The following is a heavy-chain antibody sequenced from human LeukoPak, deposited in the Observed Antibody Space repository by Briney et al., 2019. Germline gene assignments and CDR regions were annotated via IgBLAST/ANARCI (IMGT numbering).Heavy chain of an antibody. J-gene: IGHJ3*02. D-gene: IGHD3-22*01. CDR3: ARGYYDSSGYYDEFAFDI. CDR2: IGAYNGNT. CDR1: GYTFTSYG. Sequence: ASVKVSCKAAGYTFTSYGISWVRQAPGQGLEWMGWIGAYNGNTNYAQKLQGRVTMTTDTSTSTAYMELRSLRSDDTAVYYCARGYYDSSGYYDEFAFDIWGQGTMVTVSS. V-gene: IGHV1-18*01.